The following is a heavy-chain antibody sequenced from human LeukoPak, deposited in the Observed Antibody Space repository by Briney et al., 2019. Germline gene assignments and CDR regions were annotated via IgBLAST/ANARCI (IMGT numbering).Heavy chain of an antibody. CDR3: ARDRGGGWFDP. CDR2: IRQDGSEK. V-gene: IGHV3-7*05. Sequence: GGSLRLSCAASGFTFSSYWMSWVRQAPGTGLEWVANIRQDGSEKFYVDSVKGRFTISRDNAKNSLYLQMNSLRAEDTAVYYCARDRGGGWFDPWGQGTLVTVSS. J-gene: IGHJ5*02. D-gene: IGHD3-16*01. CDR1: GFTFSSYW.